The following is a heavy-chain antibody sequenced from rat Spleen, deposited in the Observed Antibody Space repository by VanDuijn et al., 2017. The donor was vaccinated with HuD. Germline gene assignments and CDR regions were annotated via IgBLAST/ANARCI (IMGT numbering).Heavy chain of an antibody. D-gene: IGHD1-2*01. CDR2: MWGEGTT. CDR1: GFSLSSYG. CDR3: AVYGYTYCFDF. V-gene: IGHV2-13*01. Sequence: QVQLKESGPGLVQPSQTLSLTCTVSGFSLSSYGVTWVRQPPGKGLEWMGGMWGEGTTDYNSGLKSRLSISRDTSKSQVFLQMNSLQTDDTAIYFCAVYGYTYCFDFWGHGIMVTVSS. J-gene: IGHJ2*01.